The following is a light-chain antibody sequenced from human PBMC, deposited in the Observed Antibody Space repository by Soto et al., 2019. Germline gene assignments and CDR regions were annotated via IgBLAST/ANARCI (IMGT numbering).Light chain of an antibody. CDR3: QQYNSYPWT. CDR1: DSIISW. V-gene: IGKV1-5*01. Sequence: IQMTQSPSTLSASLGDRVTITCRASDSIISWLAWYQQKPGKAPKLLIYDVSSLESGVPSRFSGSGSGTEFTLTISSLQPDDFATYYCQQYNSYPWTFGQGTKVDIK. J-gene: IGKJ1*01. CDR2: DVS.